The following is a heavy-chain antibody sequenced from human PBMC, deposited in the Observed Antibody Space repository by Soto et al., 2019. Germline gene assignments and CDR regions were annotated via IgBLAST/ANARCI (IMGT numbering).Heavy chain of an antibody. J-gene: IGHJ4*02. CDR2: ISADSTQT. Sequence: QVQLVQSGAEMKKPGASVKVSCKASGYTFGSYGITWVRQAPGQGLEWMAWISADSTQTAFAQKFQGRVTLTTDTSTSTTYMELRTLRSDDTAVFYCARDRFPWANGGYSDYWGQGTLVTVSS. V-gene: IGHV1-18*01. D-gene: IGHD4-17*01. CDR1: GYTFGSYG. CDR3: ARDRFPWANGGYSDY.